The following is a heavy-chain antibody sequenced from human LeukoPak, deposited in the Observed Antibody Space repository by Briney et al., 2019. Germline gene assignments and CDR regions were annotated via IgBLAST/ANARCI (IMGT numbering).Heavy chain of an antibody. CDR3: ARHTDYYGSGSPYFDY. CDR2: IYYSGST. CDR1: GYSISSGYY. J-gene: IGHJ4*02. D-gene: IGHD3-10*01. V-gene: IGHV4-38-2*02. Sequence: SETLSLSCTVSGYSISSGYYWGWIRQPPGKGLEWIGCIYYSGSTYYNPSLKSRVTISVDASKNQFSLKLSSVTAADTAVYSCARHTDYYGSGSPYFDYWGQGTLVTVSS.